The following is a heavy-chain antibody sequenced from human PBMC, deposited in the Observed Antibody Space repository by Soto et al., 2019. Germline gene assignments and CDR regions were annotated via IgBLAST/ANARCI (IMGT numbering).Heavy chain of an antibody. CDR1: GGSISSYG. J-gene: IGHJ4*02. V-gene: IGHV4-59*06. Sequence: SETLSLTCTVAGGSISSYGWRWIRQHPGKGLEWIGYIYYSGSTYYNPSLKSRVTISVDTSKNQFSLKLSSVTAADTAVYYCARDRSSQTGYFDYWGQGTLVTVSS. CDR2: IYYSGST. D-gene: IGHD6-13*01. CDR3: ARDRSSQTGYFDY.